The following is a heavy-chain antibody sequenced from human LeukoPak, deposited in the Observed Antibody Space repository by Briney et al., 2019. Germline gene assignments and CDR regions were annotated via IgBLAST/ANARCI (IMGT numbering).Heavy chain of an antibody. CDR2: IYYSGST. Sequence: SETLSLTCTVSGGSISSYYWSWIRQPPGKGLEWIGYIYYSGSTNYNPSLKSRVTISVDTSKNQFSPKLSSVTAADTAVYYCARHVADYYGSGSYRAFDIWGQGTMVTVSS. V-gene: IGHV4-59*08. D-gene: IGHD3-10*01. J-gene: IGHJ3*02. CDR3: ARHVADYYGSGSYRAFDI. CDR1: GGSISSYY.